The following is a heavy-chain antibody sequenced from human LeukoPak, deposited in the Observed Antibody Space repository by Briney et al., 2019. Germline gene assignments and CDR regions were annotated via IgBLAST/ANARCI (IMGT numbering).Heavy chain of an antibody. CDR2: MNPNSGNT. CDR1: GYTFTSYD. V-gene: IGHV1-8*01. J-gene: IGHJ3*02. Sequence: ASVKVSCKASGYTFTSYDINWVRQATGQGLEGMAWMNPNSGNTGYAQKFQGRVTMTRNTSISTAYMELSSLRSENTAVYYCARGDSTYDAFDIWGQGTMVTVSS. D-gene: IGHD3-22*01. CDR3: ARGDSTYDAFDI.